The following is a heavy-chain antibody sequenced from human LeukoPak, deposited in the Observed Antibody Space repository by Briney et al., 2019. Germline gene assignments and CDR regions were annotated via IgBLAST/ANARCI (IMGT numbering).Heavy chain of an antibody. CDR2: VNRDGSET. CDR1: GFSLSSHW. J-gene: IGHJ6*02. CDR3: ARNNGMDV. V-gene: IGHV3-7*03. Sequence: GGSLRLSCAASGFSLSSHWMTWVRQVPGRGPEWVANVNRDGSETYYLDSVKGRLTISKDNAKNSLYLQMNSLRAEDTALYHCARNNGMDVWGQGTTVIVSS.